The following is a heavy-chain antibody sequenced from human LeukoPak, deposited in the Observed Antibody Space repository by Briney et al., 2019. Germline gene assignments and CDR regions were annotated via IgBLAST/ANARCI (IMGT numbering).Heavy chain of an antibody. V-gene: IGHV3-23*01. CDR1: GFTFSSYA. CDR3: VRQGGRAGGDW. J-gene: IGHJ4*02. Sequence: PGGSLRLSCAASGFTFSSYAMSWVRLAPGKGLEWVSAISGSGGSTYYADSVKGRFTISRDNSKNTLYLQMNSLRAEDTAFYYCVRQGGRAGGDWWGQGTLVTVSS. CDR2: ISGSGGST. D-gene: IGHD3-10*01.